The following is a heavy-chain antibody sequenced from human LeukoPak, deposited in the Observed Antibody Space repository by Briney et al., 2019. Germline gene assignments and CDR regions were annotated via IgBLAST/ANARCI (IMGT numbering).Heavy chain of an antibody. V-gene: IGHV4-34*01. CDR3: ARRRSLYYYDSSGYYGGTSWLDY. D-gene: IGHD3-22*01. CDR2: INHRGST. CDR1: GGSFSGYY. Sequence: NPSETLSLTCAVYGGSFSGYYWSWLRQPPGKGLEWVGEINHRGSTNYNPSLKRRVTISVDTSKNQFSLKLSSVTAADTAVYYCARRRSLYYYDSSGYYGGTSWLDYWGQGTLVTVSS. J-gene: IGHJ4*02.